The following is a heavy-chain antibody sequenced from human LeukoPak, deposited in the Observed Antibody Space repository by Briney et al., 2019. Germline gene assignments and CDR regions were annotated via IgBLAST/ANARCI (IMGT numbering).Heavy chain of an antibody. CDR1: GFTFSSYA. CDR3: VKLRTGTATNFDY. CDR2: ISGAGGST. D-gene: IGHD1-1*01. V-gene: IGHV3-23*01. Sequence: GGSLRLSCAASGFTFSSYAMSWVRQAPGKGLGWVSGISGAGGSTYYADSGKGRFTISRDNSKDTLYLQMNSLRTEDTAIYYCVKLRTGTATNFDYWGQGTLVTVSS. J-gene: IGHJ4*02.